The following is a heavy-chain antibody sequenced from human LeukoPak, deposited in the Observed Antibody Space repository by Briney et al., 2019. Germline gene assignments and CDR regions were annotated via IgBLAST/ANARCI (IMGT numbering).Heavy chain of an antibody. J-gene: IGHJ5*02. CDR1: GGSISTTGHY. V-gene: IGHV4-39*02. D-gene: IGHD6-13*01. CDR2: IYYSGST. CDR3: ARRGIAAAGNWFDP. Sequence: PSETLSLTCTVSGGSISTTGHYWGWIRQPPGKGLEWIGFIYYSGSTYYNPSLKSRVIISVDTSKNHFSLKLSSVTAADTAVYYCARRGIAAAGNWFDPWGQGTLVTVSS.